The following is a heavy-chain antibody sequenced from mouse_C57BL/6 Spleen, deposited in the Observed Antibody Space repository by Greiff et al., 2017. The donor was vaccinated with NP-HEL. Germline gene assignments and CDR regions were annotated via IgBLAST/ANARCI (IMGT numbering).Heavy chain of an antibody. D-gene: IGHD2-4*01. CDR2: INPNNGGT. Sequence: EVQLQQSGPELVKPGASVKMSCKASGYTFTDYNMHWVKQSHGKSLEWIGYINPNNGGTSYNQKFKGKAQLTVTKSSSTAYRELRSLTSEDSAVSYWSGGDYDEFAYWGQGTLVTVSA. J-gene: IGHJ3*01. V-gene: IGHV1-22*01. CDR1: GYTFTDYN. CDR3: SGGDYDEFAY.